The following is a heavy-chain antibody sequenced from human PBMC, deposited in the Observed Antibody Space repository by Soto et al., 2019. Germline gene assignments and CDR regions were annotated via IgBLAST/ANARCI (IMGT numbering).Heavy chain of an antibody. J-gene: IGHJ6*02. V-gene: IGHV1-69*02. CDR3: ARVTEGGVVPPRDV. Sequence: QVQLVQSGAEVKKPGSSVKVSCKASGGTFSSYTISWVRQAPGQGLEWMGRIIPILGIANYAQKFQGRVTITADTSPSTAYMELSSLRSEDTAVYYCARVTEGGVVPPRDVWGQGTTVTVSS. D-gene: IGHD2-2*01. CDR1: GGTFSSYT. CDR2: IIPILGIA.